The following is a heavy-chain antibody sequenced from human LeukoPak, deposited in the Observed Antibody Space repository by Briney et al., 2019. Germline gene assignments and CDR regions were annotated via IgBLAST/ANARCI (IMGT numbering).Heavy chain of an antibody. D-gene: IGHD6-25*01. V-gene: IGHV4-4*02. Sequence: PSETLSLTCAVSGGSITSGNWWSWVRQSPGKGLEWIGEIYHTGNTNYNPSLNSRVSISLDRSKNQFSLRLTSVTAADTAAYFCARDANGSDLHYYHMDVWGKGTTVTVSS. CDR3: ARDANGSDLHYYHMDV. CDR1: GGSITSGNW. J-gene: IGHJ6*03. CDR2: IYHTGNT.